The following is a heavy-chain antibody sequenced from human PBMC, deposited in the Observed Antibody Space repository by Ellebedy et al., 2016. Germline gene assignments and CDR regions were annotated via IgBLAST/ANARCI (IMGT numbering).Heavy chain of an antibody. Sequence: GESLKISXQGSGYSFANYWIGWVRQMPGKGLECLGFIYPGDSDTRYSQSFKGHITISADTSSSTAYLQWTSLKASDSAVYYCATYGGLDVWGKGTTVTVSS. D-gene: IGHD2-21*01. CDR3: ATYGGLDV. J-gene: IGHJ6*04. CDR1: GYSFANYW. CDR2: IYPGDSDT. V-gene: IGHV5-51*01.